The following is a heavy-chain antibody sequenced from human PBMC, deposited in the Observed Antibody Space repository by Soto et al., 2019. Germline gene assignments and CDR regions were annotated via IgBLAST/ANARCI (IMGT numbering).Heavy chain of an antibody. Sequence: ASVKVSCKASGYTFTSYGISWVRQAPGQGLEWMGWISAYNGNTNYAQKLQGRVTMTTDTSTSTAYMELRSLRSDDTAVYYCARVGGGYCSGGSCYGMDVWGQGTTVTVSS. V-gene: IGHV1-18*01. D-gene: IGHD2-15*01. CDR1: GYTFTSYG. CDR3: ARVGGGYCSGGSCYGMDV. CDR2: ISAYNGNT. J-gene: IGHJ6*02.